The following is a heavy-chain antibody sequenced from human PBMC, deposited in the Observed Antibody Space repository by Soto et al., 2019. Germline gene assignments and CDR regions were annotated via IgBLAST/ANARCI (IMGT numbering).Heavy chain of an antibody. D-gene: IGHD4-17*01. V-gene: IGHV1-2*02. CDR3: ARETTVVTLFDY. CDR2: INPNSGGT. J-gene: IGHJ4*02. Sequence: ASVKVSCKASGYTFTGYYIHWARQAPGQGLEWMGWINPNSGGTNYAQKFQGRVTMTRDTSISTAYMELSRLRSDDTAVYYCARETTVVTLFDYWGQGTLVTVSS. CDR1: GYTFTGYY.